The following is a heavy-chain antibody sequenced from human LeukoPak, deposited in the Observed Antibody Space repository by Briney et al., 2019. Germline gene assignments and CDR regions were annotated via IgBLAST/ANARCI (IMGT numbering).Heavy chain of an antibody. CDR3: ARQNGGARLNV. CDR1: GDSMSSYY. D-gene: IGHD2-21*02. CDR2: IYYSGST. Sequence: SETLSLTCTVSGDSMSSYYWSWIRQPPGKGLEWIGHIYYSGSTDYNPSLKSRLTISVDTSKNQFSLQLSSVTAADTAVYFCARQNGGARLNVWGQGTTVTVSS. V-gene: IGHV4-59*08. J-gene: IGHJ6*02.